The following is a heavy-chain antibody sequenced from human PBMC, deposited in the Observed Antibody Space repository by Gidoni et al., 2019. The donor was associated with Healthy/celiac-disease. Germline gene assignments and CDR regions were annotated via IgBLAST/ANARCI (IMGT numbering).Heavy chain of an antibody. D-gene: IGHD4-17*01. CDR1: GFTFSSYA. Sequence: QVQLVESGGGVVQPGRSLRLSCAASGFTFSSYAMHWVRQAPGKGLEWVAVISYDGSNKYYADSVKGRFTISRDNSKNTLYLQMNSLRAEDTAVYYCARASATVTTFLDYWGQGTLVTVSS. CDR2: ISYDGSNK. V-gene: IGHV3-30-3*01. CDR3: ARASATVTTFLDY. J-gene: IGHJ4*02.